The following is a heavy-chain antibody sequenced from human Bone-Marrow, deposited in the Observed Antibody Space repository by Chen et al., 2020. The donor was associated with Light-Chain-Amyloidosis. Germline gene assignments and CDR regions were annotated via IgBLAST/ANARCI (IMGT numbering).Heavy chain of an antibody. D-gene: IGHD2-2*01. CDR3: AREDCSSNNCPFDY. J-gene: IGHJ4*02. Sequence: EVLLVQSGGGLVQPGGSLRLSCEASGFTFSKYWMTWVRQAPGEGLEWVANILEDGRTRFYADSLKARFTISGDNAKNSLFLQMDSLRAEDTAVYYCAREDCSSNNCPFDYWGQGILVTVSS. CDR1: GFTFSKYW. CDR2: ILEDGRTR. V-gene: IGHV3-7*01.